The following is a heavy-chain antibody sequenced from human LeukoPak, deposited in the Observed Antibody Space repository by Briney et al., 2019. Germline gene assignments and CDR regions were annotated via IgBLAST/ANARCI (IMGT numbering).Heavy chain of an antibody. V-gene: IGHV3-23*01. Sequence: GGSLRLSCAASGFTFSTYGMTWVRQAPGKGLEWVSAISGSAATTFYADSVKGRFTISRDNSKNTLYLQMNSLTADDTAVYYCAKLVVPAAIRGGAFDIWGQGTMVTVSS. CDR1: GFTFSTYG. J-gene: IGHJ3*02. CDR3: AKLVVPAAIRGGAFDI. D-gene: IGHD2-2*01. CDR2: ISGSAATT.